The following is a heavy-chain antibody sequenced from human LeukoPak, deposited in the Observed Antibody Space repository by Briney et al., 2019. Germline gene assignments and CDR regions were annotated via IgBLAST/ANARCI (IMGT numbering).Heavy chain of an antibody. J-gene: IGHJ3*02. CDR3: ARELGNDAFDI. CDR1: GFSFSSYS. CDR2: ISSSGSYI. Sequence: GGSLRLSXAASGFSFSSYSMNWVRQAPGKGLEWGSSISSSGSYIFYADSVKGRFTISRDNAKNSLYLQMNSLRAEDTAVYYCARELGNDAFDIWGQGTMVIVSS. D-gene: IGHD7-27*01. V-gene: IGHV3-21*01.